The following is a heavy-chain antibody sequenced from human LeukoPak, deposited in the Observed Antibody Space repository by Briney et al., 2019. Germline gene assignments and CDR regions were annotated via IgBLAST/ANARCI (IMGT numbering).Heavy chain of an antibody. D-gene: IGHD3-22*01. Sequence: GGSLRLSCAASGFTVSNNYMSWVRQAPGKGLEWVSVIYSGGTTYYADSVRGRFTISRDNSKNTGHLQMNSLRPEDTAVYYCASYDGRAAYLAYWGQGTLVTVSS. CDR3: ASYDGRAAYLAY. CDR1: GFTVSNNY. CDR2: IYSGGTT. J-gene: IGHJ4*02. V-gene: IGHV3-66*02.